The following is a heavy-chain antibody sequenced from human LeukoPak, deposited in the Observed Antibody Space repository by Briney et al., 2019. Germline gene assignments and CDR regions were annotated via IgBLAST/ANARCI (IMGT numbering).Heavy chain of an antibody. Sequence: SETLSLTCTVSGGSISSYYWSWIRQPPGKGLEWIGYIYYSGSTNYNPSLKSRVTISVDTSKNQFSLKLSSVTAADTAVYHCARQGYSAYEILDYWGQGTLVTVSS. CDR3: ARQGYSAYEILDY. CDR2: IYYSGST. J-gene: IGHJ4*02. CDR1: GGSISSYY. V-gene: IGHV4-59*08. D-gene: IGHD5-12*01.